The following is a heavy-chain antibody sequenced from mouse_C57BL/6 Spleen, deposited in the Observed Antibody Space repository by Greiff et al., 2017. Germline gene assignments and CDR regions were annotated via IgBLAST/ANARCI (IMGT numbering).Heavy chain of an antibody. J-gene: IGHJ2*01. CDR1: GYTFTDYE. D-gene: IGHD2-1*01. CDR3: TRVAIYCGNYEDY. Sequence: QVQLQQPGAELVRPGASVTLSCKASGYTFTDYEMHWVKQTPVHGLEWIGAIDPETGGTAYNQKFKGKAILTADKSSSTAYMELRSLTSEDSAVYYCTRVAIYCGNYEDYWGQGTTLTVSS. CDR2: IDPETGGT. V-gene: IGHV1-15*01.